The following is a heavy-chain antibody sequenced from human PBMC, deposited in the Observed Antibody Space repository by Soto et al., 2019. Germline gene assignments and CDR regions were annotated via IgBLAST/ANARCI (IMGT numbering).Heavy chain of an antibody. J-gene: IGHJ3*01. Sequence: QVQLVESGGGLVKPGGSLRLSCAASGFTFSDFYMSWIRQAPGKGREWVSYISSSGSIIYNADSVRGRFTISRDNGRNSLYLQMNSLRAEDTAVYYWATFSRHPLGDFDVWGQGTMVAVSS. CDR1: GFTFSDFY. CDR2: ISSSGSII. D-gene: IGHD3-3*02. V-gene: IGHV3-11*01. CDR3: ATFSRHPLGDFDV.